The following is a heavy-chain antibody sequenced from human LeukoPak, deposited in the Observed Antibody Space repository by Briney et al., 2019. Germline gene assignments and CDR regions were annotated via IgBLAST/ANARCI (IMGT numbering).Heavy chain of an antibody. CDR3: ARDRDLGFRGVFDY. J-gene: IGHJ4*02. Sequence: GGSLRLSCAASGFTFSSYWMSWVRQAPGKGLEWVANIKQDGSEKYYVDSVKGRFTISRDNAKNSLYLQMNSLRAEDTAVYYCARDRDLGFRGVFDYWGQGTLVTVSS. D-gene: IGHD3-10*01. V-gene: IGHV3-7*01. CDR1: GFTFSSYW. CDR2: IKQDGSEK.